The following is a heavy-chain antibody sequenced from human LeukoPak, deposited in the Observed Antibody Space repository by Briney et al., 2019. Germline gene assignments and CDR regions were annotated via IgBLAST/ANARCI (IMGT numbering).Heavy chain of an antibody. D-gene: IGHD1-26*01. CDR2: IYTSGSA. Sequence: SETLSLTCTVSGGSISSYYWSWIRRPPGKGLEWIGYIYTSGSANYNPSLKSRVTISVDTSKNQFSLKLSSVTAADTAVYYCARGGTWELPDYWGQGTLVTVSS. J-gene: IGHJ4*02. CDR1: GGSISSYY. V-gene: IGHV4-4*09. CDR3: ARGGTWELPDY.